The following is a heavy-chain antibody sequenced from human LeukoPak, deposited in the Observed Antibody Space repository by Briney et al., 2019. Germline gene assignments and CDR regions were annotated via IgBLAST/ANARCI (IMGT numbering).Heavy chain of an antibody. V-gene: IGHV4-61*01. Sequence: SETLSLTCTVSGGSVNSGTYYWSWIRQPPGKGLEWIGYISYSGSTNYNPSLKSRVTISVDTSKNQFSLKLRSVTAADTAVYYCATVAVIRGVTYFDYWGQGTLVTVSS. D-gene: IGHD3-10*01. J-gene: IGHJ4*02. CDR2: ISYSGST. CDR1: GGSVNSGTYY. CDR3: ATVAVIRGVTYFDY.